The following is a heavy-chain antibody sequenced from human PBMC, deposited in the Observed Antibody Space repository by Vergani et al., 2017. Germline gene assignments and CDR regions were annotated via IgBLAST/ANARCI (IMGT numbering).Heavy chain of an antibody. Sequence: QVQLVESGGGVVQPGRSLRLSCAASGFTFSSYGMHWVRQAPGKGLEWVAVISYDGSNKYYADSVKGRFTISRDNSKSTLYLQMNSLRAEDTAVYYCARDQAGYCSGGSCSYYYYMDVWGKGTTVTVSS. J-gene: IGHJ6*03. D-gene: IGHD2-15*01. V-gene: IGHV3-30*03. CDR1: GFTFSSYG. CDR2: ISYDGSNK. CDR3: ARDQAGYCSGGSCSYYYYMDV.